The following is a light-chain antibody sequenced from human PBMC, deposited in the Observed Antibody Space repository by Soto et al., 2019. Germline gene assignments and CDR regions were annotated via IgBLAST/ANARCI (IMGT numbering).Light chain of an antibody. CDR1: LTISNY. Sequence: IQMTQSPSSLSASVGDRVTLTCRANLTISNYLIWDQQKPGKAPNFLIYEASTSQSLLPLRFNGSRSGTDFTLTIRSLQPEDFATYYCQHSFTTPLTFGPGTKVDIK. V-gene: IGKV1-39*01. CDR3: QHSFTTPLT. J-gene: IGKJ3*01. CDR2: EAS.